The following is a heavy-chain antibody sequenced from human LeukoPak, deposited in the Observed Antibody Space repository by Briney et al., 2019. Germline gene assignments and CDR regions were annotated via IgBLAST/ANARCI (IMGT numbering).Heavy chain of an antibody. V-gene: IGHV3-7*02. Sequence: PGRSLRLSCAASGFTFSSYWMSWVRQAPGKGLEWVANIKQDGSEKYYVDSVKGRFTISRDNAKNSLYLQMNSLSDEDTAVYYCARGKIGYYYGDYDGYWGQGTLVTVSS. J-gene: IGHJ4*02. CDR1: GFTFSSYW. D-gene: IGHD4-17*01. CDR2: IKQDGSEK. CDR3: ARGKIGYYYGDYDGY.